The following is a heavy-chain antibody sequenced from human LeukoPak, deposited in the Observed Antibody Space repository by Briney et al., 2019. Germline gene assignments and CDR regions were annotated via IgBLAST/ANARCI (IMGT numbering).Heavy chain of an antibody. V-gene: IGHV4-38-2*02. J-gene: IGHJ4*02. CDR3: ARLGRDGYNPPFDY. Sequence: SETLSLTCTVSGYSISSGYYWGWIRQPPGKGLEWIGRIYHSGSTYYNPSLKSRVTISVDTSKNQFSLKLSSVTAADTAVYYCARLGRDGYNPPFDYWGQGTLVTVSS. CDR2: IYHSGST. D-gene: IGHD5-24*01. CDR1: GYSISSGYY.